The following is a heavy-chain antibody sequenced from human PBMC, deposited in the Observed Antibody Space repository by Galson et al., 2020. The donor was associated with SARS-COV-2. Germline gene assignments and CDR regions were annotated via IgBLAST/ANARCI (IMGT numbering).Heavy chain of an antibody. D-gene: IGHD4-17*01. CDR2: IYYSGST. V-gene: IGHV4-59*01. CDR3: ARSDYGDTWYYFDY. Sequence: SETLSLTYTVSGGSISSYYWSWIRQPPGKGLEWIGYIYYSGSTNYNPSLKSRVTISVDTSKNQFSLKLSSVTAADTAVYYCARSDYGDTWYYFDYWGQGTLVTVSS. CDR1: GGSISSYY. J-gene: IGHJ4*02.